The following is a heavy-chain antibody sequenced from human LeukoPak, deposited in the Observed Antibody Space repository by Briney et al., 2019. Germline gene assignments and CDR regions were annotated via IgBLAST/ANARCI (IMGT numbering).Heavy chain of an antibody. D-gene: IGHD6-19*01. CDR1: GFTVTNTY. Sequence: GGSLRLSCTASGFTVTNTYVSWVRQAPGKGLELDSVIYSGGSTYYRDSVKGRFTMSRDNSKSTLYLEMNSLRAEDTAVYYCARDGRSSGWFGWFDPWGQGTLVTVSS. CDR2: IYSGGST. J-gene: IGHJ5*02. CDR3: ARDGRSSGWFGWFDP. V-gene: IGHV3-66*01.